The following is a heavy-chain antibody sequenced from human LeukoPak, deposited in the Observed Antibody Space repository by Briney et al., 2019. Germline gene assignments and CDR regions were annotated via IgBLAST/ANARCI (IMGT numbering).Heavy chain of an antibody. V-gene: IGHV3-74*01. J-gene: IGHJ4*02. D-gene: IGHD1-26*01. CDR3: ARSLGGSFDY. CDR1: GFTFSAYW. Sequence: PGGSLRLSCAASGFTFSAYWMHWVRQTPGKGLLWVSRINSDGSSTSHADSVKGRFTISRDNAKNTLYLQMNSLRAEDTAVYYCARSLGGSFDYWGQGTLVTVSS. CDR2: INSDGSST.